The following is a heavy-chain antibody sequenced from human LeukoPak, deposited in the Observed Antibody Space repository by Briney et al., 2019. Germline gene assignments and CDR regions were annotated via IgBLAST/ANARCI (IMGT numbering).Heavy chain of an antibody. D-gene: IGHD3-16*01. J-gene: IGHJ3*02. V-gene: IGHV4-39*01. CDR3: ARDWGRDALDI. CDR2: IYYSGSST. CDR1: GGSISSGSYY. Sequence: SETLSLTCTVSGGSISSGSYYWGWIRQPPGKGLEWIGGIYYSGSSTYYNPSLKSRVTISGDTSKNQLSLKLNSVTAADTAAYYCARDWGRDALDIWGQGTMVTVSS.